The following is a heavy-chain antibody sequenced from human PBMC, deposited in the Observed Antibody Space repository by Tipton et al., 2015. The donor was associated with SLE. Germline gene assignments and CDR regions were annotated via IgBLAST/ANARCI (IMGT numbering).Heavy chain of an antibody. J-gene: IGHJ4*02. Sequence: LRLSCTVSGGSISSSSYYWGWIRQPPGKGLEWIGSIYYSGSTYYNPSLKSRVTISVDTSKNQFSLKLSSVTAADTAVYYCARGDQWASGWYSDYWGQGTLVTVSS. D-gene: IGHD6-19*01. CDR3: ARGDQWASGWYSDY. V-gene: IGHV4-39*01. CDR2: IYYSGST. CDR1: GGSISSSSYY.